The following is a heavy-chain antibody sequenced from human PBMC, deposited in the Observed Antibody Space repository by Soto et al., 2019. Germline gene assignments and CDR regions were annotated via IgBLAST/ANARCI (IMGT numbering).Heavy chain of an antibody. Sequence: GGSLRLSCAASGFTFSSYGMHWVRQAPGKGLEWVAVIWYGGSNKYYADPVKGRFTISRDNSKNTLYLQMNSLRAEDTAVYYCARDLGSGPTLDYWGQGTLVTVSS. J-gene: IGHJ4*02. CDR1: GFTFSSYG. CDR3: ARDLGSGPTLDY. D-gene: IGHD2-15*01. CDR2: IWYGGSNK. V-gene: IGHV3-33*01.